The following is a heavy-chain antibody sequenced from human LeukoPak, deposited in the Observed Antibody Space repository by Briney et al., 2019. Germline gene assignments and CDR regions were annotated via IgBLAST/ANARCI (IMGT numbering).Heavy chain of an antibody. CDR2: ISGSGGST. CDR1: GFTFSSYA. D-gene: IGHD2-8*01. Sequence: GGSLRLSCAASGFTFSSYAMSWVGQAPGKGLEWVSAISGSGGSTYYADPVKGRFTISRHNSKNTLYLQMNSLRAEDTAVYYCARDFNGGYYDYWGQGTLVTVSS. V-gene: IGHV3-23*01. J-gene: IGHJ4*02. CDR3: ARDFNGGYYDY.